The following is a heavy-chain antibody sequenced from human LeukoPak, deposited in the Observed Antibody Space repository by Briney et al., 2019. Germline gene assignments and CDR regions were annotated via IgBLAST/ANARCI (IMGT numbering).Heavy chain of an antibody. V-gene: IGHV3-23*01. J-gene: IGHJ4*02. D-gene: IGHD6-13*01. CDR3: AKVGYSSSWYYFDY. Sequence: PGGSLRLSCAASGFTSSSYAMSWVRQAPGKGLEWVSAISGSGGSTYYADSVKGRFTISRDNSKNTLYLQMNSLRADDTAVYYCAKVGYSSSWYYFDYWGQGTLVTVSS. CDR2: ISGSGGST. CDR1: GFTSSSYA.